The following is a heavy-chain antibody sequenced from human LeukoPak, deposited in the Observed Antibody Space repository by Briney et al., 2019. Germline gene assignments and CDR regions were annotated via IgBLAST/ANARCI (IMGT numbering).Heavy chain of an antibody. CDR3: ARDEAGSGYIDY. CDR1: GGSISSYY. V-gene: IGHV4-4*07. J-gene: IGHJ4*01. D-gene: IGHD3-22*01. CDR2: IYISGTT. Sequence: SETLSLTCTVSGGSISSYYWSWIRQPPGKGLERIGRIYISGTTNYNSSLKSRITMSLDTSKNQLSLKLSSVTAADTAVYYCARDEAGSGYIDYWGQGTLVTVSS.